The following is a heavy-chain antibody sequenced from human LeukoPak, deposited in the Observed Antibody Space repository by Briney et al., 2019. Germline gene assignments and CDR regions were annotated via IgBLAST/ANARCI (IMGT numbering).Heavy chain of an antibody. CDR1: VFTFSSYA. V-gene: IGHV3-30-3*01. CDR2: VSYDGSSN. Sequence: VGSLRLSCAASVFTFSSYAMHCVRQAPGKGLGWVAVVSYDGSSNYCADSVKGRLTITRDTSKNSLYRQMNSLRAEDTAVYYCARDIPRDLWFGINDYWGQGTLVTVSS. CDR3: ARDIPRDLWFGINDY. J-gene: IGHJ4*02. D-gene: IGHD3-10*01.